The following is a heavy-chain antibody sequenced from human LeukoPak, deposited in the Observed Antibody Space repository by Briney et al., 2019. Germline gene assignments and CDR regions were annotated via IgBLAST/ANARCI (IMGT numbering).Heavy chain of an antibody. Sequence: PGRSLRLSCAASGFTFSSYGMHWVRQAPGKGLEWVAVISYDGSNKYYADSVKGRFTISRDNSKNTLYLQMNSLRAEDTALYYCAKDVNYYGSGSSPRSFDYWGQGTLVTVSS. CDR2: ISYDGSNK. CDR1: GFTFSSYG. D-gene: IGHD3-10*01. CDR3: AKDVNYYGSGSSPRSFDY. V-gene: IGHV3-30*18. J-gene: IGHJ4*02.